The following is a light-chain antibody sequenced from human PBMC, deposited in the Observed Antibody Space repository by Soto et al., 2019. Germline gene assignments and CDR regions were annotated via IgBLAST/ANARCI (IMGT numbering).Light chain of an antibody. CDR3: QQCYSSQLT. CDR2: AAS. V-gene: IGKV1-17*01. CDR1: QDIRDE. Sequence: DIQMTQSPSSLAASVGDRVTITCRASQDIRDELGWFQQKPGKAPKRLIYAASSLQSGVPSRFSGSGSGTDFTLTISSLQHEDFETYYCQQCYSSQLTLGGGTKVDIK. J-gene: IGKJ4*01.